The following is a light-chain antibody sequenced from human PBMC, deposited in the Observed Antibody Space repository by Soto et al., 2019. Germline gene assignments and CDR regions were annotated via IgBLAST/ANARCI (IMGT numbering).Light chain of an antibody. J-gene: IGKJ4*01. V-gene: IGKV3-20*01. CDR1: QSVRSRY. Sequence: DIVLTQSPGTLSLSPGERATLSCRASQSVRSRYLAWYQQKAGQAPRLLIYDASRRATGIPDRFSGSGSGNDFTLTISRLEPEDFAVYYCQQYGSSVTFGGGTKVEIK. CDR3: QQYGSSVT. CDR2: DAS.